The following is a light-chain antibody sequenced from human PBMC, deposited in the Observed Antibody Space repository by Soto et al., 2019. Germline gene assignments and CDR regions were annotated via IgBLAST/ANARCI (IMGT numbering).Light chain of an antibody. CDR2: GAS. Sequence: EIVMTQSPATLSVSPGGRATLSCRASQSISDTLAWYQQKPGQAPRLLIHGASTRATGIPARFSGSGSGTEFTLTINSLQSEDVAVYYCQQYNNWPRTFGQGTKVDIK. CDR3: QQYNNWPRT. J-gene: IGKJ1*01. V-gene: IGKV3-15*01. CDR1: QSISDT.